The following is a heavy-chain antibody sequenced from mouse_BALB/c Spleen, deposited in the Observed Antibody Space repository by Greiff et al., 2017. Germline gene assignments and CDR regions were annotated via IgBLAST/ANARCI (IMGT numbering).Heavy chain of an antibody. CDR2: IYPGDGDT. V-gene: IGHV1-80*01. CDR1: GYAFSSYW. D-gene: IGHD2-1*01. CDR3: AREDGNHYYAMDY. J-gene: IGHJ4*01. Sequence: VQLVESGAELVRPGSSVKISCKASGYAFSSYWMNWVKQRPGQGLEWIGQIYPGDGDTNYNGKFKGKATLTADKSSSTAYMQLSSLTSEDSAVYFCAREDGNHYYAMDYWGQGTSVTVSS.